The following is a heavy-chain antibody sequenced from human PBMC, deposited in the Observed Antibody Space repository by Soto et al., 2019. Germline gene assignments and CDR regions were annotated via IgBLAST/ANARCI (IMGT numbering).Heavy chain of an antibody. V-gene: IGHV4-39*03. CDR2: IHHTGGT. D-gene: IGHD1-26*01. Sequence: SETLSLTCTVTGGSMTRRNHYWGWVRQPPGKGLEWVASIHHTGGTYYNPSLRARITMSVDTSNNRFSLSLTSVTAADTATYFCRTYSHDDHISGYYDSWGQATRGTVTS. CDR3: RTYSHDDHISGYYDS. J-gene: IGHJ4*02. CDR1: GGSMTRRNHY.